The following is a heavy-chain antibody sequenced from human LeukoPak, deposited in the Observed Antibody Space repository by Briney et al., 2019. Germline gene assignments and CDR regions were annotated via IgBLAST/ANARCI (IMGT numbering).Heavy chain of an antibody. V-gene: IGHV4-30-4*01. D-gene: IGHD2-15*01. CDR1: GGSISSGDYY. J-gene: IGHJ4*02. CDR3: ASSYCSGGSCYFDY. CDR2: IYYSGST. Sequence: SETLSLTCTVSGGSISSGDYYWSWIRQPPGKGLEWIGYIYYSGSTYYNPSLKSRVTISVDTSKNRFSLRLSSVTAADTAVYYCASSYCSGGSCYFDYWGQGTLVTVSS.